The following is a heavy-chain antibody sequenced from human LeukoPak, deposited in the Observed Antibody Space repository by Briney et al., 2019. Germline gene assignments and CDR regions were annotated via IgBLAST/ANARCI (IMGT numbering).Heavy chain of an antibody. CDR3: ARAYSSGYYFDY. CDR2: ISYDGSNK. V-gene: IGHV3-30*03. D-gene: IGHD3-22*01. Sequence: GGSLRLSCAASGFTFSSYGMSWVRQAPGKGLEWVAVISYDGSNKYYADSVKGRFTISRDNSKNTLYLQMNSLRAEDTAVYYCARAYSSGYYFDYWGQGTLVTVSS. J-gene: IGHJ4*02. CDR1: GFTFSSYG.